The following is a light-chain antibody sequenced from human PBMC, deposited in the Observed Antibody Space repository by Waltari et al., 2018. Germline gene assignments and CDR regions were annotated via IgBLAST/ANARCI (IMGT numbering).Light chain of an antibody. J-gene: IGLJ3*02. CDR3: QTWGTGIQV. V-gene: IGLV4-69*01. CDR2: LNSDGSH. CDR1: SGHIRHA. Sequence: QLVLTQSPPASASLGAPVKLTCTLSSGHIRHAIAWHQQQPEKGPRYLMKLNSDGSHSKGDGIPDRFSGSSSGAERYLPISSLQSEDEADYYCQTWGTGIQVFGGGTKLTVL.